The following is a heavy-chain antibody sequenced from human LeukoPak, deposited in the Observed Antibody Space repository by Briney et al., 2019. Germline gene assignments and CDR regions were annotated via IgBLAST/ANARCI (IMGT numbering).Heavy chain of an antibody. Sequence: SETLSLTCTVSGGSISSGGYYWSWIRQHPGKGLEWIGYIYYSGSTYYNPSLKSRVTISVDTSKNQFSLKLSSVTAADTAVYYCARERKDYGKDYWGQGTLVTVSS. D-gene: IGHD4-17*01. CDR2: IYYSGST. CDR1: GGSISSGGYY. J-gene: IGHJ4*02. CDR3: ARERKDYGKDY. V-gene: IGHV4-31*03.